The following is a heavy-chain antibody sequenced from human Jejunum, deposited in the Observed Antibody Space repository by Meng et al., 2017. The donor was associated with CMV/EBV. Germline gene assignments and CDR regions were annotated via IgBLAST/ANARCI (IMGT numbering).Heavy chain of an antibody. CDR1: GESFSGYY. CDR2: INHSGST. CDR3: ARVGGAQHGDFDF. Sequence: QVQLQQWGSGLLKPSETLSLTCTVYGESFSGYYWTWIRQPPGKGLEWIGEINHSGSTNYNPFLKSRVTILVDTSKRQFSLRLSFVTAADTAVYYCARVGGAQHGDFDFWGQGTLVTVSS. V-gene: IGHV4-34*01. D-gene: IGHD4-17*01. J-gene: IGHJ4*02.